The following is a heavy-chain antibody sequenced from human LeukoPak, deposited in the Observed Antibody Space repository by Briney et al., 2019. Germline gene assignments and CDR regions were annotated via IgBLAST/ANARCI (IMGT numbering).Heavy chain of an antibody. Sequence: GGSLRLSCAASGFTFSNYWMHWVCQAPGKGLVWVSRINSNGSSTNYADSVKGRFTISRDNAKNTLYLQMSSLRAEDTAVYYCAKGGATICDNWGQGTLVTVSS. CDR2: INSNGSST. CDR3: AKGGATICDN. CDR1: GFTFSNYW. V-gene: IGHV3-74*01. J-gene: IGHJ4*02. D-gene: IGHD5-12*01.